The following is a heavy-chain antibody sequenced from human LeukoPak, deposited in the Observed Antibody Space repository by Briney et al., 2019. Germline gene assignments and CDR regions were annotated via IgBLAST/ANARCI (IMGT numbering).Heavy chain of an antibody. CDR3: ATHIYSTYCSS. J-gene: IGHJ5*02. CDR1: GFTFSNYW. V-gene: IGHV3-74*01. CDR2: INSDGTTT. Sequence: GGSLRLSCAASGFTFSNYWMYRVRQAPGKGLVWVSRINSDGTTTTYADSVKGRFTISRDNAKNTLYLQMNSLRVDDTAVYYCATHIYSTYCSSWGQGTLVTVSS. D-gene: IGHD4-11*01.